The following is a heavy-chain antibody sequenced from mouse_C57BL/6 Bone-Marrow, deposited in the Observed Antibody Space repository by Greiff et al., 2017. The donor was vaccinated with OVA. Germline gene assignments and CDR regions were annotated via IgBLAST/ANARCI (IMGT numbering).Heavy chain of an antibody. Sequence: EVKLVESGGGLVQPKGSLKLSCAASGFSFNTYAMNWVRQAPGKGLEWVARIRSKSNNYATYYADSVKDRFTISRDDSESMLYLQMNNLKTEDTAMYYCVRNSNYAMDYWGQGTSVTVSS. CDR1: GFSFNTYA. CDR3: VRNSNYAMDY. V-gene: IGHV10-1*01. J-gene: IGHJ4*01. CDR2: IRSKSNNYAT. D-gene: IGHD2-5*01.